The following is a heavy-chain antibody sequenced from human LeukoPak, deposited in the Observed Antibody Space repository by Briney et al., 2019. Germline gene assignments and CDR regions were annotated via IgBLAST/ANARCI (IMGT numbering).Heavy chain of an antibody. CDR1: GFTFSSYA. Sequence: GGSLRLSCAASGFTFSSYAMTWVRQTPGMGLEWVSTITGSGDASWHAESVKGRFAISRDNSKNTLYLQMNSLRAEDTAVYYCARDGAAAPPYYYYLDVWGKGTPVSVSS. CDR2: ITGSGDAS. CDR3: ARDGAAAPPYYYYLDV. D-gene: IGHD3-16*01. J-gene: IGHJ6*03. V-gene: IGHV3-23*01.